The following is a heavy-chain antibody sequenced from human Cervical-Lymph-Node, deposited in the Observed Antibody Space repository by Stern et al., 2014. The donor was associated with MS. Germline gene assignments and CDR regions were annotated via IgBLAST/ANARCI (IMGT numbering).Heavy chain of an antibody. Sequence: QVQLVESGGGVVQPGRSLRLPCAASGFIFSNYAMHWVRQPPGEGLEWVAVVSSDGANTYFADSVKGRFTISRDNSKNTLYLQMNSLKIEDTAIYYCASQIWGQGTMVTVSS. CDR3: ASQI. CDR2: VSSDGANT. V-gene: IGHV3-30*01. CDR1: GFIFSNYA. J-gene: IGHJ3*02.